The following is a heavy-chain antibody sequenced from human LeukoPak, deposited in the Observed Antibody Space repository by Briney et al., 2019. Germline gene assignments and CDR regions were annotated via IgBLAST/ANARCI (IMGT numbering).Heavy chain of an antibody. CDR3: AKDYYDILTGQPLSYDY. J-gene: IGHJ4*02. CDR1: GFTFSNYA. V-gene: IGHV3-23*01. CDR2: ISATGGST. D-gene: IGHD3-9*01. Sequence: GGSLRLSCAASGFTFSNYAMSWVRQAPGKGLQWVSGISATGGSTYYADSVKGRFTVSRDRSKSSLYLQMNSLRAEDTAVYYCAKDYYDILTGQPLSYDYWGQGTLVTVSS.